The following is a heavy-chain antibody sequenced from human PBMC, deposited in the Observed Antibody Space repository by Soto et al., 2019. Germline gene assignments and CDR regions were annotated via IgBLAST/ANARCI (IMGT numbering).Heavy chain of an antibody. CDR2: ISGGAAST. J-gene: IGHJ1*01. V-gene: IGHV3-23*01. CDR3: ANDVRYDILAGIEYFHH. Sequence: EVQLLGSGGGLVQPGGSLRLSCAASGFTFSGYAMSWVRQAPGKGLEWVSGISGGAASTNYADSVKGRFTISRDNSKGTLYLQKNSLRAEGSAVYYCANDVRYDILAGIEYFHHWAQGTLVTVSS. CDR1: GFTFSGYA. D-gene: IGHD3-9*01.